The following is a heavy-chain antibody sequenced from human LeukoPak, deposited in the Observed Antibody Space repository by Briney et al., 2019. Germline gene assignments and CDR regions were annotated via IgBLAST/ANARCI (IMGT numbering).Heavy chain of an antibody. CDR1: GFTFSSYW. Sequence: QPGGSLRLSCAASGFTFSSYWMHWVRQAPGKGAVWVSRINSDGSSTHYADSVKGRFTISRDNAKNTLYLQMNSLRAEDTAVYYCAREPRAYSGYDSGPFDYWGQGTLVTVSS. D-gene: IGHD5-12*01. V-gene: IGHV3-74*01. CDR3: AREPRAYSGYDSGPFDY. CDR2: INSDGSST. J-gene: IGHJ4*02.